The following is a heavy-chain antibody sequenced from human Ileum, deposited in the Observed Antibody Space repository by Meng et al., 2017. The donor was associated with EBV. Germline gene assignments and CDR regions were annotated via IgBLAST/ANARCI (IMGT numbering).Heavy chain of an antibody. CDR3: ARDGGGGSGSYYRWFES. V-gene: IGHV4-30-4*01. J-gene: IGHJ5*01. CDR1: GGSINGGNYY. D-gene: IGHD3-10*01. Sequence: QVQLQESGPGLVKPSPTLALTCPVSGGSINGGNYYWSWIRQPPGKGLEWIGYIYYSGNTYYNPSLKSRVTISVDTSKNQFSLNLNSVTAADTAVYYCARDGGGGSGSYYRWFESWGQGTLVTVAS. CDR2: IYYSGNT.